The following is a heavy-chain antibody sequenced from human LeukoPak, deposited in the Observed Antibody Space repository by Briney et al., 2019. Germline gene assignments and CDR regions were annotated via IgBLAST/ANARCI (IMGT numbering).Heavy chain of an antibody. D-gene: IGHD3-10*01. CDR1: GYSFTSYW. CDR3: ARLPGTTTYYYGSGSYYNDLPVYYGMDV. Sequence: GESLKISCKGSGYSFTSYWISWVRQMPGKGLEWMGRIDPSDSYTNYSPSFQGHVTISADKSISTAYLQWSTLKASDTAMYYCARLPGTTTYYYGSGSYYNDLPVYYGMDVWGKGTTVTVSS. CDR2: IDPSDSYT. J-gene: IGHJ6*04. V-gene: IGHV5-10-1*01.